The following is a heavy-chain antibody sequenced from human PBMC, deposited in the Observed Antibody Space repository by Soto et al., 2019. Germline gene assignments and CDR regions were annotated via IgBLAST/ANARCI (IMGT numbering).Heavy chain of an antibody. CDR3: AKRAYGSDFDY. V-gene: IGHV3-23*01. CDR2: ISGSGDSK. CDR1: GFTFSSYA. J-gene: IGHJ4*02. D-gene: IGHD3-10*01. Sequence: EVQLLESGGGLVQPGGSLRLSCAASGFTFSSYAMSWVRQAPGKGLEWVSVISGSGDSKYYADSVKGRFTISRDNSKNTLYLQMNSLRVEYTAVYYCAKRAYGSDFDYWGQGTLFTVSS.